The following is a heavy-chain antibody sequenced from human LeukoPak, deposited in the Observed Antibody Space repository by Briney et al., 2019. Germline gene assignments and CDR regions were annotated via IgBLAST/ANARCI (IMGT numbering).Heavy chain of an antibody. CDR1: GFSFTNHG. D-gene: IGHD1-1*01. Sequence: PGGSLRLSCAASGFSFTNHGMHWVRQAPGKGLEGVAIIWYDGSKKYYADSVKGRFTISRDNSKNTLSLQMNSLRVEDTAVYYCAKDWGTSGTTGWMFEYWGQGTLVTVSS. CDR2: IWYDGSKK. V-gene: IGHV3-33*06. CDR3: AKDWGTSGTTGWMFEY. J-gene: IGHJ4*02.